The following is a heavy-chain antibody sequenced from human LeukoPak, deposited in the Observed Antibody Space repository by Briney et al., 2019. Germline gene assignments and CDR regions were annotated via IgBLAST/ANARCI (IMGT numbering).Heavy chain of an antibody. D-gene: IGHD3-22*01. CDR3: ARDFYVGGYAGGGSPCVDY. CDR2: ISSSGSTI. V-gene: IGHV3-11*04. Sequence: PGGSLRLSCAASGFTFSDYYMSWIRQAPGKGLEWVSYISSSGSTIYYADSVKGRFTISRDNAKNSLYLQMNSLRAEDTAVYYCARDFYVGGYAGGGSPCVDYWGQGTLVTVSS. CDR1: GFTFSDYY. J-gene: IGHJ4*02.